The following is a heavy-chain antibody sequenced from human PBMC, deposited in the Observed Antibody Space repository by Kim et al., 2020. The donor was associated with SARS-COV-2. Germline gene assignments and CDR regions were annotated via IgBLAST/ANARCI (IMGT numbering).Heavy chain of an antibody. CDR2: INWNGGST. J-gene: IGHJ4*02. D-gene: IGHD5-18*01. CDR3: ARRIQLWLQGGLVAHLDY. CDR1: GFTFGDYA. Sequence: GGSLRLSCAASGFTFGDYAMSWVRQAPGKGLEWVSGINWNGGSTGYADSVKGRFTISRDNAKNSLYLQMNSLRAEDTALYYCARRIQLWLQGGLVAHLDYWGQGTLVTVSS. V-gene: IGHV3-20*04.